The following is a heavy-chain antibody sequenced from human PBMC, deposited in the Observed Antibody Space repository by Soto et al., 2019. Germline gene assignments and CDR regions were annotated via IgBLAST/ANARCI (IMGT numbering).Heavy chain of an antibody. D-gene: IGHD3-10*01. CDR1: GYSFTSYW. Sequence: GESLKISCKGSGYSFTSYWISWVRQMPGKGLEWMVRIDPSDYYTNYSPSFPGHVTISADKSISTAYLQWSSLKASDTAMYYCSRQTLVGGGMDVWGQGTKVTVSS. CDR2: IDPSDYYT. CDR3: SRQTLVGGGMDV. J-gene: IGHJ6*02. V-gene: IGHV5-10-1*01.